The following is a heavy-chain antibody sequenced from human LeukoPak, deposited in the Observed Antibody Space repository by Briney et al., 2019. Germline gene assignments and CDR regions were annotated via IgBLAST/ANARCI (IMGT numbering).Heavy chain of an antibody. CDR2: IYYNGST. V-gene: IGHV4-59*01. D-gene: IGHD3-3*01. Sequence: SETLSLTCTVSGASISSYYWSWIRQPPGKGLEWIGYIYYNGSTNYNPSLKSRVTISGDTSKNQFSLKLSSVTAADTAVYYCAREAVWSGYYKAFDIWGQGTMVTVSS. J-gene: IGHJ3*02. CDR1: GASISSYY. CDR3: AREAVWSGYYKAFDI.